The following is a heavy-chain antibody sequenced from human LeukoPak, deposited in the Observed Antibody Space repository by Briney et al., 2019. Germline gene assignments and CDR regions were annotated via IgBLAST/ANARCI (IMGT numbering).Heavy chain of an antibody. D-gene: IGHD2-15*01. CDR2: IYHSGST. Sequence: SETLSLTCTVSGYSISSGYYWGWIRQPPGKGLEWIGSIYHSGSTYYNPSLKSRVTISVDTSKNQVSLKLSSVTAADTAVYYCARTNVGYCSGGSCYQEAFDIWGQGTMVTVSS. CDR3: ARTNVGYCSGGSCYQEAFDI. J-gene: IGHJ3*02. V-gene: IGHV4-38-2*02. CDR1: GYSISSGYY.